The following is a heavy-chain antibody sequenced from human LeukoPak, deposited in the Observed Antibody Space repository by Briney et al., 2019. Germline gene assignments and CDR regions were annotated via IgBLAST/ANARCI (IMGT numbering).Heavy chain of an antibody. CDR1: GGSTTGYY. Sequence: SETLSLTCTVSGGSTTGYYWNWVRQPPGKGLEWIGNIYYTGSTKYNASLKSRVTISVDTSKNQFSLKLSSVTAADTAVYYCAGEIVVVPAATYYYYYGMDVWGQGTTVTVSS. CDR3: AGEIVVVPAATYYYYYGMDV. CDR2: IYYTGST. J-gene: IGHJ6*02. V-gene: IGHV4-59*12. D-gene: IGHD2-2*01.